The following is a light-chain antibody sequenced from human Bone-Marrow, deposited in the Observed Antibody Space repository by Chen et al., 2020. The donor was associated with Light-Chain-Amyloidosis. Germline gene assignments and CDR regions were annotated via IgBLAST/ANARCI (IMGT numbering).Light chain of an antibody. V-gene: IGKV3-20*01. CDR3: QQYGTSPLT. Sequence: EIVLTQSPGTLSLSPGEGANLSCRASQTISSNYLTWYQQKFGQSPRLLIYGSSSRATGIPDRFTGSVSGTGFTLTINRLEPEDFAMYCCQQYGTSPLTFGGGTKVEIK. CDR2: GSS. J-gene: IGKJ4*01. CDR1: QTISSNY.